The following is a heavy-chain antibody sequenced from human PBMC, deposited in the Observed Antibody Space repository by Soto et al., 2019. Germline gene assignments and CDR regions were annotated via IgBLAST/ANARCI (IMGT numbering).Heavy chain of an antibody. CDR3: ARESYDSSGYYRDWYFDL. Sequence: QLQLQESGSGLVKPSQTLSLTCAVSGGSISSGGYSWSWIRQPPGKGLEWIGYIYHSGSTYYNPSLRSRVTISVDRSKNQFSLKLSSVPAADTAVYYCARESYDSSGYYRDWYFDLWGRGTLVTVSS. CDR1: GGSISSGGYS. J-gene: IGHJ2*01. CDR2: IYHSGST. V-gene: IGHV4-30-2*01. D-gene: IGHD3-22*01.